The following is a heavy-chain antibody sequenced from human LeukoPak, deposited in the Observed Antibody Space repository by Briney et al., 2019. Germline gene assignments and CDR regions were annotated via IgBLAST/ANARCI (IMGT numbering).Heavy chain of an antibody. CDR3: ARVHAAYPFDY. Sequence: GGSLRLSCAASGFTFSSYSMQWVRQTPGKGLEWVGILSYDGTNTYYGESVKGRFTISRDNSQNTVYLQMNSLRAEDTAVYYCARVHAAYPFDYWGQGTLVTVSS. D-gene: IGHD2-15*01. CDR1: GFTFSSYS. CDR2: LSYDGTNT. J-gene: IGHJ4*02. V-gene: IGHV3-33*05.